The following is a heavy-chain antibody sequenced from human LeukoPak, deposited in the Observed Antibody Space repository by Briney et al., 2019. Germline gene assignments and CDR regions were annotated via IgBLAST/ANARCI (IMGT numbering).Heavy chain of an antibody. CDR1: GGSINPYF. Sequence: SETLSFTCTVSGGSINPYFWTWIRQPPEKGLEWIGHICYSGNTNYNPSLKSRVAISLDTSKNQFSLKLSSVTAADTAVYYCARGEVHHHTTGRTSASTYYYYYMAVWGKGTTVTVSS. J-gene: IGHJ6*03. CDR2: ICYSGNT. CDR3: ARGEVHHHTTGRTSASTYYYYYMAV. D-gene: IGHD1-1*01. V-gene: IGHV4-59*01.